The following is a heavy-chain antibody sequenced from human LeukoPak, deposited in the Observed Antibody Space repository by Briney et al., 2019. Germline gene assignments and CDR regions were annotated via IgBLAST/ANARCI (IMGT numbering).Heavy chain of an antibody. J-gene: IGHJ4*02. Sequence: SETLSLTCAVYGGSFSNYFWNWIRQPPGKGLEWIAEIHHTGHINYNPSFKSRVTVSEDRSKNQFSLKLTSVTAADTAVYYCALFEVVVGSTQDFWGQGTLVTVSS. V-gene: IGHV4-34*01. D-gene: IGHD2-15*01. CDR2: IHHTGHI. CDR1: GGSFSNYF. CDR3: ALFEVVVGSTQDF.